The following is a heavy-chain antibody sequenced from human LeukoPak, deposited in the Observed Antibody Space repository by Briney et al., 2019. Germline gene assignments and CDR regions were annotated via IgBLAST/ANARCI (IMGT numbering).Heavy chain of an antibody. CDR1: GFTFSSYA. D-gene: IGHD4-11*01. CDR3: ASIDYSTSY. Sequence: GGSLRLSCAASGFTFSSYAMHWVRQAPGKGLEWVAVISYDGSNKYYADSVKGRFTISRDNSKNTLYLQMNSLRAEDRAVYYCASIDYSTSYWGQGTLVTVSS. J-gene: IGHJ4*02. V-gene: IGHV3-30*04. CDR2: ISYDGSNK.